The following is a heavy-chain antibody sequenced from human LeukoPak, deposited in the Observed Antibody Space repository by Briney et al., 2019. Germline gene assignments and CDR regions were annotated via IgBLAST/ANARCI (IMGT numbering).Heavy chain of an antibody. V-gene: IGHV4-30-4*08. CDR3: ARVLLAYCGGDCYPYCYYYYMDV. Sequence: SETLSLTCTVSGGSISSGDYYWSWIRQPPGKGLEWIGYIYYSGSTYYNPSLKSRVTISVDTSKNQFSLKLSSVTAADTAVYYCARVLLAYCGGDCYPYCYYYYMDVWGKGTTVTVSS. J-gene: IGHJ6*03. D-gene: IGHD2-21*01. CDR2: IYYSGST. CDR1: GGSISSGDYY.